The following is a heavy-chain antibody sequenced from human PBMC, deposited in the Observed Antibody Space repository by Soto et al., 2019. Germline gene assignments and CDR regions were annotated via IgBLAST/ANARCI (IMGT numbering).Heavy chain of an antibody. J-gene: IGHJ5*02. D-gene: IGHD5-18*01. Sequence: GGSLRLSCAASGFTFSSYWMSWVRQAPGKGLEWFSAISGSGGSTYYADSVKGWFTISRDNSKNTLYLQMNSRRAEDTAVYYCAKSRGYTAMGYNWFDPWGQGTLVTVSS. CDR1: GFTFSSYW. CDR3: AKSRGYTAMGYNWFDP. CDR2: ISGSGGST. V-gene: IGHV3-23*01.